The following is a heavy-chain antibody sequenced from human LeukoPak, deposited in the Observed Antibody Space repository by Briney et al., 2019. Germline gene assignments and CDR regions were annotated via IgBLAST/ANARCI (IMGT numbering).Heavy chain of an antibody. Sequence: PGGSLRLSCAASGFTFSSYGMHWVRQAPGKGLEWVAFIRYDGSNKYYADSVKGRFTISRDNSKNTLYLQMNSLRAEDTAVYYCAKEQNSPYDSSGYYYAGHDAFDIWGQGTMVTVSS. CDR3: AKEQNSPYDSSGYYYAGHDAFDI. CDR1: GFTFSSYG. J-gene: IGHJ3*02. V-gene: IGHV3-30*02. D-gene: IGHD3-22*01. CDR2: IRYDGSNK.